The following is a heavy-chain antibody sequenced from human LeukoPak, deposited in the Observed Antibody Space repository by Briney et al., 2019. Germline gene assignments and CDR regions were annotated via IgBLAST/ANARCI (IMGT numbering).Heavy chain of an antibody. CDR3: ARDLDSSGHYVH. CDR2: IYHSGST. CDR1: GGSISNYY. D-gene: IGHD3-22*01. Sequence: SETLSLTCTVSGGSISNYYWSWIRQPPGKGLEWIGEIYHSGSTNYNPSLKSRVTISVDKSKNQFSLKLNSVTAADTAVYYCARDLDSSGHYVHWGQGTLVTVSS. J-gene: IGHJ4*02. V-gene: IGHV4-59*12.